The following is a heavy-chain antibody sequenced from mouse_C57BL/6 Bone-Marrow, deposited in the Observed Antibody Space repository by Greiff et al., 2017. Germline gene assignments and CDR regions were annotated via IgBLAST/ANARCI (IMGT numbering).Heavy chain of an antibody. J-gene: IGHJ4*01. CDR1: GFTFSDYY. V-gene: IGHV5-12*01. Sequence: VQLKESGGGLVQPGGSLKLSCAASGFTFSDYYMYWVRQTPEKRLEWVAYISNGGGSTYYPDTVKGRFTISRDNAKNTLYLQMSRLKSEDTAMYYCARLDGYYEDYAMDYWGQGTSVTVSS. CDR3: ARLDGYYEDYAMDY. D-gene: IGHD2-3*01. CDR2: ISNGGGST.